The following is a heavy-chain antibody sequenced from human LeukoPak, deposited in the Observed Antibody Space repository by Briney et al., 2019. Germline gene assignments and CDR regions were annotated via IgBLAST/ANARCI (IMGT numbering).Heavy chain of an antibody. CDR2: INPNSGGT. D-gene: IGHD3-10*01. CDR3: ARIRYYYGSGSYSLGY. J-gene: IGHJ4*02. V-gene: IGHV1-2*02. CDR1: GYTFIDYY. Sequence: GASVKVSCKASGYTFIDYYIHWVRQAPGQALEWMGWINPNSGGTNYGQKFQGRVTMTRDTSISTAYMELSRLISDETAVYYCARIRYYYGSGSYSLGYWGQGTLVTVSS.